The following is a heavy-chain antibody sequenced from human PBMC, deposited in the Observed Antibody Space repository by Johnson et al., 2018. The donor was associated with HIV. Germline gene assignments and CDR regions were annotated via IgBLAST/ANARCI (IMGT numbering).Heavy chain of an antibody. CDR1: GFTFDDYA. CDR3: AKRATVVSGSPSDAFDI. CDR2: ISWSCGSM. V-gene: IGHV3-9*01. D-gene: IGHD4-23*01. Sequence: LGVSCAASGFTFDDYAIHRVRQAPGKGLEWVSGISWSCGSMGYADSVKGRFTISKDNAKNSLYLQMNSLRVDDTAVYYCAKRATVVSGSPSDAFDIWGQGTMVTVSS. J-gene: IGHJ3*02.